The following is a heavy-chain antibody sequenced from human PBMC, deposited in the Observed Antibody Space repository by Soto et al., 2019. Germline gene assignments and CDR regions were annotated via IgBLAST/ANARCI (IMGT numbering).Heavy chain of an antibody. CDR1: GFTFSSYG. J-gene: IGHJ4*02. D-gene: IGHD6-19*01. CDR2: ISYDGSNK. V-gene: IGHV3-30*18. CDR3: AKDSGGWYYYNIGFVY. Sequence: QVQLVESGGGVVQPGRSLRLSCAASGFTFSSYGMHWVRQAPGKGLEWVAVISYDGSNKYYADSVKGRFTISRDNSKNTLYLQMNSLRAEDTAVYYCAKDSGGWYYYNIGFVYWGQGTLVTVSS.